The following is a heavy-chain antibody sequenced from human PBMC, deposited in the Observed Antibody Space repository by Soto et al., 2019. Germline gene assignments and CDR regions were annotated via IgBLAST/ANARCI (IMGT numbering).Heavy chain of an antibody. J-gene: IGHJ4*02. CDR3: ARGSLGPDY. D-gene: IGHD3-16*01. CDR2: VFPTCNT. Sequence: TSATPSLTCTVSRSSLDNYYWIWIRQPAGKGLEWIGRVFPTCNTNYSPSLKSRVTMSVDTSKNQFYLKLNSVTVADTAVYYCARGSLGPDYWGQGTLVTVSS. V-gene: IGHV4-4*07. CDR1: RSSLDNYY.